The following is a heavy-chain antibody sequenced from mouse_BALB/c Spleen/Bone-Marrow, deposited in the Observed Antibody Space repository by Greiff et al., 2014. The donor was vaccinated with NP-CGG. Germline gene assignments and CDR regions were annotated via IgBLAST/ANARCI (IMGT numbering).Heavy chain of an antibody. CDR2: ISSDSSTI. D-gene: IGHD1-1*01. J-gene: IGHJ4*01. CDR3: ARSNYVGYYAMDY. Sequence: VQLKESGGGLVQPGGSRKLSCAASGFTFSSFGIHWVRQAPEKGLEWVAYISSDSSTIYYADTVKGRFTISRDNPKNTPFLQMTSLRSEDTAMYYCARSNYVGYYAMDYWGQGTSVTVSS. V-gene: IGHV5-17*02. CDR1: GFTFSSFG.